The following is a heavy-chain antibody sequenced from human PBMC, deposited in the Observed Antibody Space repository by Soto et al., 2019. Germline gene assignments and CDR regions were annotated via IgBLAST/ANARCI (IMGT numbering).Heavy chain of an antibody. V-gene: IGHV3-23*01. J-gene: IGHJ5*02. Sequence: PGGSLRLSCAASGFTFSSYAMSWVRQAPGKGLEWVSAISGSGGSTYYADKVKGRFTISRDNSKNTLYLQMNSLRAEDTAVYYFAKVVLVATITSLPPWFDPWGQGTLVTVSS. CDR3: AKVVLVATITSLPPWFDP. D-gene: IGHD5-12*01. CDR2: ISGSGGST. CDR1: GFTFSSYA.